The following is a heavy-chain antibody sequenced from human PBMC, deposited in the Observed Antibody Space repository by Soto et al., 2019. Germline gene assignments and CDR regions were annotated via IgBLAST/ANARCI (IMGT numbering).Heavy chain of an antibody. CDR1: GYRFTSSW. J-gene: IGHJ4*01. CDR2: IDLTNSNV. V-gene: IGHV5-10-1*01. D-gene: IGHD3-16*01. Sequence: GESLKISCAGSGYRFTSSWINWVRQTPGKGLEWVGTIDLTNSNVNDNPSFRGHVSLSVDKSISTAYLVWSSVKSSDTAMYCGARRRGVGGGGDYWGQGTLVTVSS. CDR3: ARRRGVGGGGDY.